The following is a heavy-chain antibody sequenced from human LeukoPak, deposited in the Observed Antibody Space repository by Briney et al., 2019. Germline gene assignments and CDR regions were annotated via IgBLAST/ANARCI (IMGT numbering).Heavy chain of an antibody. J-gene: IGHJ4*02. Sequence: SETLSLTCAVYGGSFSGYYWSWIRQPPGKGLEWIGEINHSGSTNYNPSLKSRVTISVDTSKNQFSLKLSSVTAADTAVYYCARGRWEGQLLSFRLYYFDYWGQGTLVTVSS. V-gene: IGHV4-34*01. CDR3: ARGRWEGQLLSFRLYYFDY. CDR2: INHSGST. D-gene: IGHD2-2*01. CDR1: GGSFSGYY.